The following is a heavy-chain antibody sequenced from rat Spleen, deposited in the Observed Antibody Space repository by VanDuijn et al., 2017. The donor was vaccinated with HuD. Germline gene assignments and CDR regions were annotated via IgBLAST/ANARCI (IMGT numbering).Heavy chain of an antibody. CDR3: ATPTPGIPFAY. Sequence: EVQLVESDGGLVQPGRSLKLSCATSGFTFSDYYMAWVRQAPTKGLEWVATISYDDNRTYYRDSVKGRFTISRDNGKSTLYLEMDSLRSEDMATYYCATPTPGIPFAYWGQGTLVTVSS. D-gene: IGHD1-4*01. CDR2: ISYDDNRT. V-gene: IGHV5-7*01. J-gene: IGHJ3*01. CDR1: GFTFSDYY.